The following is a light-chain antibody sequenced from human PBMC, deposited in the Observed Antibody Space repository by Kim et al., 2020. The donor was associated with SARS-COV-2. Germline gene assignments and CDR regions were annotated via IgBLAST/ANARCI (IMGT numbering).Light chain of an antibody. CDR3: QQYNNWPPWT. CDR1: QSVSTN. CDR2: GAY. J-gene: IGKJ1*01. Sequence: EIVMTQSQATLSVSPGEGATLSCRASQSVSTNLAWYQQKPGQAPRLLIYGAYTRATGIPDRFFGSGSGTEFTLTITSLQSEDFAVYYCQQYNNWPPWTFGQGTKVDIK. V-gene: IGKV3D-15*01.